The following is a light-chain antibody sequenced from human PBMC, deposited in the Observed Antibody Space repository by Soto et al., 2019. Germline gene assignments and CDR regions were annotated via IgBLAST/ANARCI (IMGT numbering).Light chain of an antibody. J-gene: IGLJ1*01. V-gene: IGLV2-8*01. Sequence: QSALTQPPSASGSPGQSVTISCTGTSSDVGANNYVSWYQQHPGKAPKLMIYEVTKRPSGVPDRFSGSKSGNTASLTVSGLRAEDEADYYCSSYAGTNRVFGTGTKVTVL. CDR3: SSYAGTNRV. CDR1: SSDVGANNY. CDR2: EVT.